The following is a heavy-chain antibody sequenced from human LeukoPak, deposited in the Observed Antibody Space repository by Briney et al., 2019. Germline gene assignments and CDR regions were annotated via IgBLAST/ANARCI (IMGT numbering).Heavy chain of an antibody. CDR2: ISSSSDSI. CDR3: ARAMRSGYDY. V-gene: IGHV3-48*02. Sequence: GGSLRLSCAASGFTFNQYSMNWVRQAPGKRLEWVSYISSSSDSIYYADSVKGRFTISRDNAENSLYLQMNSLRDEDTAVYYCARAMRSGYDYWGQGTLVTVSS. CDR1: GFTFNQYS. J-gene: IGHJ4*02. D-gene: IGHD5-12*01.